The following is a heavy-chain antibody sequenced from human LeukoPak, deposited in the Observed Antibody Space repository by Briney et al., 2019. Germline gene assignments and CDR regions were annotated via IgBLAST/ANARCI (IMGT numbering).Heavy chain of an antibody. CDR2: IYSGGST. D-gene: IGHD5-24*01. J-gene: IGHJ4*02. CDR3: ARVTRDGYKDY. CDR1: GFTVSSYY. V-gene: IGHV3-53*01. Sequence: PGGSLRLSCAASGFTVSSYYMSWVRQAPGKGLEWVSVIYSGGSTYYADSVKGRFTISRDNSKNTLYLQMNSLRAEDTAVYYCARVTRDGYKDYWGQGTLLTVSS.